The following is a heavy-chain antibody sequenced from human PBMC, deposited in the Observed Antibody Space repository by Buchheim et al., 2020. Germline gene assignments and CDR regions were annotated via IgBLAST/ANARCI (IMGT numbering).Heavy chain of an antibody. CDR2: IYYSGST. Sequence: QVQLQESGPGLVKPSETLSLTCTVSGGSISSYYWSWIRQPPGKGLEWIGYIYYSGSTNYNPSLKSRVTISVDTSKNQFSLKLSSVTAADTAVYYCARVIAAGAINPYYYYGMDVWGQGTT. J-gene: IGHJ6*02. V-gene: IGHV4-59*01. D-gene: IGHD6-13*01. CDR1: GGSISSYY. CDR3: ARVIAAGAINPYYYYGMDV.